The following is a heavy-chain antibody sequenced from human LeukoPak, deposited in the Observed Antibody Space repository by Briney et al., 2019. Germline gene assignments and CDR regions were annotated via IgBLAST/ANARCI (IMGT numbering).Heavy chain of an antibody. D-gene: IGHD1-1*01. CDR1: GFTFRNYW. J-gene: IGHJ4*02. CDR2: TKPDGTAE. V-gene: IGHV3-7*01. CDR3: AGGGCLPTNFDY. Sequence: GGSLRLSCAASGFTFRNYWMGWVRQAPGKGLEWVANTKPDGTAEYYADSVRGRFTTSRDNANNFLYLQMNSLRGEDTAVYYCAGGGCLPTNFDYWGQGTLVTVSS.